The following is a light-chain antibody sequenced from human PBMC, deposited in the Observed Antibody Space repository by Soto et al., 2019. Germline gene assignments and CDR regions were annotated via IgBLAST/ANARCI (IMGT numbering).Light chain of an antibody. Sequence: EIVLTQSPGTLSLSPGERATLSCRASQSVSSSYLAWYQQKPGQAPRLLIYGASSRATGIPDRFSGSGSGXXXXXXXSRLEPEDFAVYYCQQYGSSPRTFGQGTKVDIK. V-gene: IGKV3-20*01. J-gene: IGKJ1*01. CDR1: QSVSSSY. CDR2: GAS. CDR3: QQYGSSPRT.